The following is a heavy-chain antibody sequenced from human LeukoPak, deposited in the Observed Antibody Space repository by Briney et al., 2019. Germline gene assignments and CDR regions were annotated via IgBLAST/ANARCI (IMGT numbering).Heavy chain of an antibody. Sequence: SETLSLTCTVSGASISSGGYYWGWIRQPPGKGLEWIGSIYYSGSTYYNPSLKSRVTISVDTSKNQFSLKLSSVAAADTAVYYCARRVSYRNCFDPWGQGTLVTVSS. V-gene: IGHV4-39*01. J-gene: IGHJ5*02. CDR1: GASISSGGYY. CDR3: ARRVSYRNCFDP. D-gene: IGHD1-26*01. CDR2: IYYSGST.